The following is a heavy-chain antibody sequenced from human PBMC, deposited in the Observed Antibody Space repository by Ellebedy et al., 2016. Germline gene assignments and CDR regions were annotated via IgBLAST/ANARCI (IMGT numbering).Heavy chain of an antibody. Sequence: GESLKISXAASGFTFSDFSMTWIRQAPGKGLEWVSYIGPSATTINYADSVKGRFAISRDNAKNSLYLQMDSLRAEDTGVYYCTSARFDYWGQGALVTVSS. V-gene: IGHV3-11*04. J-gene: IGHJ4*02. CDR2: IGPSATTI. CDR3: TSARFDY. CDR1: GFTFSDFS.